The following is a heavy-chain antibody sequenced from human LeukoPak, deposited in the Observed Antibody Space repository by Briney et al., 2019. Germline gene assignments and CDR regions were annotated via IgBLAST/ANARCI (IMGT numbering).Heavy chain of an antibody. CDR3: ARHYGGWRTFDY. Sequence: SETLSLTCTVSGGSISSSSYHWGWIRQPPGKGLEWIGCIYYSGSTYYNPSLKSRVTISVDTSKNQFSLKLSSVTAADTAVYYCARHYGGWRTFDYWGQGTLVTVSS. V-gene: IGHV4-39*01. CDR2: IYYSGST. D-gene: IGHD6-19*01. CDR1: GGSISSSSYH. J-gene: IGHJ4*02.